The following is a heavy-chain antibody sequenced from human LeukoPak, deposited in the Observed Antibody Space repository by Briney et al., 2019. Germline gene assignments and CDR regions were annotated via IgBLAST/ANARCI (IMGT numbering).Heavy chain of an antibody. CDR1: GGSISSSN. CDR3: AKLRSSNYYFYGMDV. J-gene: IGHJ6*02. V-gene: IGHV3-23*01. Sequence: PSETLSLTCAVSGGSISSSNWWSWVRQAPGKGLEWVSGITGSGGGTYYADSVKGRFTISRDNSKNTQYLQMNSLRAEDTAVYYCAKLRSSNYYFYGMDVWGQGTTVTVSS. CDR2: ITGSGGGT. D-gene: IGHD2-2*01.